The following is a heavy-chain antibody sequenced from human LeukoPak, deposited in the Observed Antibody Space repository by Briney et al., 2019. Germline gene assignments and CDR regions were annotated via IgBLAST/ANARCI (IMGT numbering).Heavy chain of an antibody. CDR1: GFTFTTYW. CDR3: ARASGWSQPYYLDH. Sequence: GGSLRLSCAASGFTFTTYWMHWVRQAPGKGLVWVSHINSDGSITSYADSVRGRFTISRDNAKNTLYLQMNSLRAEDTAVYYCARASGWSQPYYLDHRGQGTLVTVSS. J-gene: IGHJ4*02. CDR2: INSDGSIT. V-gene: IGHV3-74*01. D-gene: IGHD6-19*01.